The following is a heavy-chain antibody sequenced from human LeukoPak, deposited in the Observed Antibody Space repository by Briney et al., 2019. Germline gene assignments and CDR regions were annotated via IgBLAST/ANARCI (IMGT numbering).Heavy chain of an antibody. J-gene: IGHJ5*02. CDR1: GFMFGEYA. CDR2: ISWNGGTI. V-gene: IGHV3-9*03. Sequence: GGSLRLSCAASGFMFGEYAMHWVRQAPGGGLEWGSGISWNGGTIAYADSVKGRFTISRDNAKNSLYLQMSSLRPEDMGVYYCAKDGGAYSSSAGWFDPWGQGTRVTVSS. CDR3: AKDGGAYSSSAGWFDP. D-gene: IGHD3-22*01.